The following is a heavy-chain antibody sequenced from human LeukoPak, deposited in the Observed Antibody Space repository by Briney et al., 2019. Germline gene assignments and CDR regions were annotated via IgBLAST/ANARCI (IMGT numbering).Heavy chain of an antibody. CDR1: GGSISSYY. Sequence: SETLSLTCTVSGGSISSYYWSWIRQPPGKGLEWIGYIYYSGSTNYNPSLKSRVTISVDTSKNQFSLKLSSVTAADTAVYYCARDKWLHYFDYWGQGTLVTVSS. CDR3: ARDKWLHYFDY. J-gene: IGHJ4*02. V-gene: IGHV4-59*01. CDR2: IYYSGST. D-gene: IGHD6-19*01.